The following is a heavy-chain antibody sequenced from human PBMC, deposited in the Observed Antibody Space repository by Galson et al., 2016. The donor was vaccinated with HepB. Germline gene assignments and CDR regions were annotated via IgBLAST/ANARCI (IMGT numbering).Heavy chain of an antibody. V-gene: IGHV3-48*02. CDR1: GFTFSSFS. CDR2: ISESGSTK. CDR3: AVWSPHLSESSGS. D-gene: IGHD3-22*01. J-gene: IGHJ5*02. Sequence: SLRLSCAASGFTFSSFSMNWVRQALGKGLEWVSYISESGSTKYYADSVKGRFTISRDNAKNSVYLQMNSLRDEDTAVYYCAVWSPHLSESSGSWDQGARVTVSS.